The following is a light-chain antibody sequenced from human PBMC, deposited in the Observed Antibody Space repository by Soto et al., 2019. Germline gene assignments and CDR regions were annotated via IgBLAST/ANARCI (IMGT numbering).Light chain of an antibody. V-gene: IGKV2-28*01. J-gene: IGKJ4*01. Sequence: DIVMTQSPLSLPVTPGEPASISCRSSQSLLHTNGNTYLDWYVQKPGQSPQLLIYLGSYRASGVPDRFSGSGSGTDFTLKISRVEAEDIGVYYCMQGRQTPLTFGGGTKVEIK. CDR2: LGS. CDR1: QSLLHTNGNTY. CDR3: MQGRQTPLT.